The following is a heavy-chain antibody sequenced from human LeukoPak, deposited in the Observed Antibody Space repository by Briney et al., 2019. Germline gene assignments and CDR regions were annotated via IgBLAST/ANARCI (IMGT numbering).Heavy chain of an antibody. V-gene: IGHV4-39*07. Sequence: SETLSLTCTVSGGSISSSSYYWGWIRQPPGKGLEWIGSIYYSGSTYYNPSLKSRVTISVDTSKNQFSLKLSSVTAADTAVYYCARDSREGTIWDDTLDIWGQGTMVTVS. D-gene: IGHD1-14*01. CDR3: ARDSREGTIWDDTLDI. CDR1: GGSISSSSYY. CDR2: IYYSGST. J-gene: IGHJ3*02.